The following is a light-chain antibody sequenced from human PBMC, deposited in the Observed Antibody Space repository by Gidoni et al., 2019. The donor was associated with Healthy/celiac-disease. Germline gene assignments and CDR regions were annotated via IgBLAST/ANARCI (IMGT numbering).Light chain of an antibody. CDR3: QSADSSGTYVV. CDR1: ALPKEY. V-gene: IGLV3-25*03. CDR2: KDS. J-gene: IGLJ2*01. Sequence: SYELTQPPSVSVSPGQTARITCSGDALPKEYAYWYQQKPGQAPVLVIYKDSERPSGIPERFSGSSSGTTVTLTISGVQAEDEAYYYCQSADSSGTYVVFGGVTKLTVL.